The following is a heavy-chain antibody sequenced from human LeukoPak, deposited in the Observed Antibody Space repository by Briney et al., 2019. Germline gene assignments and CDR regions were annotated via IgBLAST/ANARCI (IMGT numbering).Heavy chain of an antibody. V-gene: IGHV4-61*02. CDR2: IYTSGST. D-gene: IGHD1-26*01. CDR1: GGSISSGSYY. J-gene: IGHJ4*02. Sequence: PSETLSLTCTVSGGSISSGSYYWSWIRQPAGKGLEWIGRIYTSGSTNYNPSLKSRVTISVDTSKNQFSLKLSSVTAADTAVYYCARDSRSGSTSENDYWGQGTLVTVSS. CDR3: ARDSRSGSTSENDY.